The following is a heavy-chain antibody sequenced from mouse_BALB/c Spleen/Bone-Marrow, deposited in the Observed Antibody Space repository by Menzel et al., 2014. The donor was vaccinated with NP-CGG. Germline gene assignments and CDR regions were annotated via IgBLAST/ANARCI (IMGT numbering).Heavy chain of an antibody. CDR1: GFTFSTYA. V-gene: IGHV5-9-4*01. Sequence: VQLKQSGGVLVKPGGSLKLSCAASGFTFSTYAMSWVRQSPEKRLEWVAEISSGGSYTYYPDTVTGRFTISRDNAKNTLYLEMSSLRSEDTAMYYCARDHRYDWFAYWGQGTLVTVSA. J-gene: IGHJ3*01. D-gene: IGHD2-14*01. CDR2: ISSGGSYT. CDR3: ARDHRYDWFAY.